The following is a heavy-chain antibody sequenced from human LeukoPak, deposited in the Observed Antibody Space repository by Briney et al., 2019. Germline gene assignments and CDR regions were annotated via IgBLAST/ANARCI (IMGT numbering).Heavy chain of an antibody. V-gene: IGHV4-34*01. D-gene: IGHD2-2*01. J-gene: IGHJ5*02. CDR3: ARGRGPSYCSSTSCRYWPRWFDP. Sequence: KPSETLSLTCAVHGGSFSGYYWSWIRQPPGKGLEWIGEINHSGSTNYNPSLKSRVTISVDTSKNQFSLKLSSVTAADTAVYYCARGRGPSYCSSTSCRYWPRWFDPWGQGTLITVSS. CDR1: GGSFSGYY. CDR2: INHSGST.